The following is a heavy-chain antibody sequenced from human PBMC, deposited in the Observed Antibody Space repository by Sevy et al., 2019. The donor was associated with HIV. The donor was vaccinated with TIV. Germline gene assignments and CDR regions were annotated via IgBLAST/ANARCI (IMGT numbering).Heavy chain of an antibody. J-gene: IGHJ4*02. V-gene: IGHV3-66*01. CDR3: ARFSGLLRDF. Sequence: GGSLRLSCAASGFSVSDNDMNWVRQAPGKGLEWVSLMYHGGSILYADSVRGRFITSGDKSKNTLYLQMNSLRGEDTAVYYCARFSGLLRDFWGQGTLVTVSS. CDR1: GFSVSDND. CDR2: MYHGGSI. D-gene: IGHD2-21*02.